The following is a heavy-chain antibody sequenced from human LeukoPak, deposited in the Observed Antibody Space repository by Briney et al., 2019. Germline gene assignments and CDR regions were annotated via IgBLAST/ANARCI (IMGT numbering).Heavy chain of an antibody. V-gene: IGHV3-20*04. Sequence: GGSLRLSCAASGFTFDDYGMSWVRQAPGKGLEWVSGINWNGGSTGYADSVKGRFTISRDNAKNSLYLQMNSLRAEDTAVYYCAKSRGYSGYDPWYFDLWGRGTLVTVSS. J-gene: IGHJ2*01. D-gene: IGHD5-12*01. CDR2: INWNGGST. CDR1: GFTFDDYG. CDR3: AKSRGYSGYDPWYFDL.